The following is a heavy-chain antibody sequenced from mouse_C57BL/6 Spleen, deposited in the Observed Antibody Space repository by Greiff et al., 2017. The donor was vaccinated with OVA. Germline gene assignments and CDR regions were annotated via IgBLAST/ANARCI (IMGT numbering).Heavy chain of an antibody. D-gene: IGHD1-1*01. CDR2: IDPEDGDT. J-gene: IGHJ2*01. Sequence: EVQRVESGAELVRPGASVKLSCTASGFNIKDYYMHWVKQRPEQGLEWIGRIDPEDGDTEYAPKFQGKATMTADTSSNTAYLQLSSLTSEDTAVYYCTTYYYGSSYRYYFDYWGQGTTLTVSS. CDR3: TTYYYGSSYRYYFDY. CDR1: GFNIKDYY. V-gene: IGHV14-1*01.